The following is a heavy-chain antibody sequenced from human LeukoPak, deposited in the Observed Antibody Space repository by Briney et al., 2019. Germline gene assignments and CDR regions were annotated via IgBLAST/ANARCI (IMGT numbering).Heavy chain of an antibody. CDR3: ARDQGGYGSFDN. CDR1: AGSISSGGYY. J-gene: IGHJ4*02. V-gene: IGHV4-31*03. Sequence: SETLSLTCTVSAGSISSGGYYCSWIRQHPGKGPEWIGNIHYSGGTYGNPSLKSRATMSVDTSKNQFSLRLTSVTAADTAVYYCARDQGGYGSFDNWGQGTLVTVSS. CDR2: IHYSGGT. D-gene: IGHD5-12*01.